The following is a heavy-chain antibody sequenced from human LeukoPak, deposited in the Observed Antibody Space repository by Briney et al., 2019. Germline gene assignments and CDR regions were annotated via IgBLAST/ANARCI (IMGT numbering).Heavy chain of an antibody. D-gene: IGHD3-3*01. CDR2: ISGSGGST. Sequence: PGGSLRLSCAASGFTFSSYAMSWVRQAPGKGLEWVSAISGSGGSTYYADSVKGRFTISRDNSENTLYLQMSSLRAEDTAVYYCARAAYFGVVIPFDYWGQGTLVTVSS. CDR1: GFTFSSYA. V-gene: IGHV3-23*01. J-gene: IGHJ4*02. CDR3: ARAAYFGVVIPFDY.